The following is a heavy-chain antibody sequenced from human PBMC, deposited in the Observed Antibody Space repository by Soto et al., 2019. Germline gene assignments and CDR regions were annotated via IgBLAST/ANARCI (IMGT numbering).Heavy chain of an antibody. J-gene: IGHJ3*02. CDR1: GGTFSSYA. D-gene: IGHD3-22*01. Sequence: QVQLVQSGAEVKKPGSSVKVSCKASGGTFSSYAISWVRQAPGQGLEWMGGIIPIFGTANYAQKFQGRVTITADESRRTADMELSRVRSEDRGVYYCARESRFDSSGYYYYAFDIWGQGTMVTVSS. CDR2: IIPIFGTA. CDR3: ARESRFDSSGYYYYAFDI. V-gene: IGHV1-69*01.